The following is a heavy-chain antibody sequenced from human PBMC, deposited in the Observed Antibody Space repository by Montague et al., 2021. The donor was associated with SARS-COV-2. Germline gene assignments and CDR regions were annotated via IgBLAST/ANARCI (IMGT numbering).Heavy chain of an antibody. CDR3: ARQENSSGWFKPDAFDI. CDR1: GGSISSSSYY. Sequence: SETLSLTCTVSGGSISSSSYYWGWIRQPPGKGLEWIGSIYYSGSTNYNPSLKRRVNISVDTSKNQFSLKLSPVTAADTAVYYCARQENSSGWFKPDAFDIWGQGTMVTVSS. CDR2: IYYSGST. J-gene: IGHJ3*02. D-gene: IGHD6-19*01. V-gene: IGHV4-39*01.